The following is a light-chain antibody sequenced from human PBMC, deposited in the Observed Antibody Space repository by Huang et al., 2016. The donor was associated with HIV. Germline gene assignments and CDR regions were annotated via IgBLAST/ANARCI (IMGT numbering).Light chain of an antibody. CDR1: QSVSNY. V-gene: IGKV3-11*01. Sequence: EIVLTQSPATLSLSPGERATLSCRASQSVSNYFAWYQQKPGQAPRLLIYDLSSRATGIPPRFSGSGSGTDFTLTISSLEPEDFAVYYCQQRYSSWTFGQGTKVEIK. CDR3: QQRYSSWT. J-gene: IGKJ1*01. CDR2: DLS.